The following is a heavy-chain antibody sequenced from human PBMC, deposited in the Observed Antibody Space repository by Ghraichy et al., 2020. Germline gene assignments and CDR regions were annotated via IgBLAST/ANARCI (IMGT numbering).Heavy chain of an antibody. V-gene: IGHV4-39*01. J-gene: IGHJ4*02. CDR3: ARLYDYGDGALDY. CDR2: IYYSGST. CDR1: GGSISSSSYY. D-gene: IGHD4-17*01. Sequence: SQTLSLTCTVSGGSISSSSYYWGWIRPPPGKGLEWIGSIYYSGSTYYNPSLKSRVTISVDTSKNQFSLKLSSVTAADTAVYYCARLYDYGDGALDYWGQGTLVTVSS.